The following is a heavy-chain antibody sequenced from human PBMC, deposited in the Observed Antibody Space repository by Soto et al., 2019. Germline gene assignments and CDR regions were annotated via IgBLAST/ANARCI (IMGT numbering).Heavy chain of an antibody. Sequence: QVQLVESGGGVVQPGRSLRLSCAASGFTFRNHAMHWVRQAPGKGLEWVGLVWYDGTSKYYADSVKGRFTISRDNSNNTLYLEMKSLRVEDAAIYYCARDQGVVIIKDHWGQATLVTVSS. CDR3: ARDQGVVIIKDH. V-gene: IGHV3-33*08. CDR1: GFTFRNHA. J-gene: IGHJ4*02. D-gene: IGHD2-8*01. CDR2: VWYDGTSK.